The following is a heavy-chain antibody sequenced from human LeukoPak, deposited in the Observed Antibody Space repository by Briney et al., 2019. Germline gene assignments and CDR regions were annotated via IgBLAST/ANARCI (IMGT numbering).Heavy chain of an antibody. Sequence: PSETLSLTCAVYGGSFSGYYWSWIRQPPGKGLEWIGEINHSGSTNYNPSLKSRVTISVDTSKNQFSLKLSSVTAADTAVYYCARENTVTTFPYYYGMDVWGQGTTVTVSS. V-gene: IGHV4-34*01. J-gene: IGHJ6*02. CDR3: ARENTVTTFPYYYGMDV. D-gene: IGHD4-17*01. CDR1: GGSFSGYY. CDR2: INHSGST.